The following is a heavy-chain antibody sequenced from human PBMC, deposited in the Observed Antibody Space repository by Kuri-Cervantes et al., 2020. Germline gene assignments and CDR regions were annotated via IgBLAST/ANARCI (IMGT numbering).Heavy chain of an antibody. D-gene: IGHD1-1*01. Sequence: GESLKISCAASGFTFSSYAMGWVRQAPGKGLEWVAFIRSDGSIEFYVDSVKGRFTISRDNSKNTLYLQMNSLRAEDTAVYYCAKHRANGGFFDYWGQGTLVTVSS. CDR1: GFTFSSYA. J-gene: IGHJ4*02. CDR3: AKHRANGGFFDY. CDR2: IRSDGSIE. V-gene: IGHV3-30*02.